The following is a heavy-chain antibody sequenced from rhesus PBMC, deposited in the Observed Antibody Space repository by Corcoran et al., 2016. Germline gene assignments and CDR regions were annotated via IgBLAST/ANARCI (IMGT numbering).Heavy chain of an antibody. CDR1: GAPISSFW. CDR2: INGNSRST. J-gene: IGHJ2*01. V-gene: IGHV4-80*01. Sequence: QVQLQESGPGLVKPSETLPLTCAVSGAPISSFWWNWIRPPPGKGLEWSGEINGNSRSTNYNPSLQRRVTISKDASKNQFSLKLSSVTAADTAVYYCSGTYGIWGPGTPITISS. D-gene: IGHD2-15*01. CDR3: SGTYGI.